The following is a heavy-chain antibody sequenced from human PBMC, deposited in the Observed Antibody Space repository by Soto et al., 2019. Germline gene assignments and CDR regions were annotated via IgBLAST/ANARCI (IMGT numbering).Heavy chain of an antibody. CDR1: GGSFIGYY. CDR2: INHSGST. Sequence: SETLSLTCAVYGGSFIGYYWSWIRQPPGKGLEWIGEINHSGSTNYNPSLKSRVTISVDTSKNQFSLKLSSVTAADTAVYYCARVGPRGNDYWGQGTLVTVSS. V-gene: IGHV4-34*01. CDR3: ARVGPRGNDY. D-gene: IGHD2-15*01. J-gene: IGHJ4*02.